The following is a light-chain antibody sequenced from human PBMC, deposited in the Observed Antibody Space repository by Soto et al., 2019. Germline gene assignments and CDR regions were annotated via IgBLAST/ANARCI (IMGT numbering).Light chain of an antibody. CDR2: DVG. V-gene: IGLV2-14*03. CDR1: SSEIGDYNY. J-gene: IGLJ1*01. Sequence: QSVLTQPASVSGSPGPSIAISCTGDSSEIGDYNYVSWYQQHPGKAPKLMIYDVGSRPSGVSDRFSGSKSGNTASLTISGLQAEDEADYYCSSYTSSNTLYVFGTGTKVTVL. CDR3: SSYTSSNTLYV.